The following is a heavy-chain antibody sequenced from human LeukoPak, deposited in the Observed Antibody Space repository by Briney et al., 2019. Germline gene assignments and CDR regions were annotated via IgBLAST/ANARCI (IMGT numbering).Heavy chain of an antibody. Sequence: SETLSLTCTVSGGSISSYYWSWIRQPPGKGLEWIGYIYYSGSTNYNPSLKSRVTISVDTSKNQFSLKLSSVTAADTAVYYCAREWLPTGYYFDYWGQGTLVTVSS. CDR2: IYYSGST. V-gene: IGHV4-59*12. CDR1: GGSISSYY. CDR3: AREWLPTGYYFDY. J-gene: IGHJ4*02. D-gene: IGHD3-22*01.